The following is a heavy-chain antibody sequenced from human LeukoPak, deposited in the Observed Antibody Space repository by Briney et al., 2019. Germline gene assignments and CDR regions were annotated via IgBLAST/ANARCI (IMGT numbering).Heavy chain of an antibody. CDR3: ARERRPIYYYSYMDV. CDR1: GGSISSYY. Sequence: SETLSLTCTVSGGSISSYYWSWLRQPAGKGLEWIGRIYTSGSTNYNPSLKSRVTISVDTSKNQFSLKLSSVTAADTAVYYCARERRPIYYYSYMDVWAKGPRSPSP. J-gene: IGHJ6*03. D-gene: IGHD1-1*01. V-gene: IGHV4-4*07. CDR2: IYTSGST.